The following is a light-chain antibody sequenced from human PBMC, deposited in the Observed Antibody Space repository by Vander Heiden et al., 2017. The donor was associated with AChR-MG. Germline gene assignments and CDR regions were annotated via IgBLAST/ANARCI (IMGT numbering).Light chain of an antibody. CDR1: QSIRSN. CDR3: QRYDDWLSFT. Sequence: EIVMTQSPATLSVSPGERATLSCRASQSIRSNLAWYHQKPGQAPRLLIYGASTRATGIPARFSGSGSGTDFALTINSLQSEDFAIYYCQRYDDWLSFTFGPGTKVDIK. J-gene: IGKJ3*01. CDR2: GAS. V-gene: IGKV3-15*01.